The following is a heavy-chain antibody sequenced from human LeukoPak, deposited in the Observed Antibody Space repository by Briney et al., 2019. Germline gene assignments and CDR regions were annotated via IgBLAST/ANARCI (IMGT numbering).Heavy chain of an antibody. V-gene: IGHV4-38-2*02. Sequence: PSETLSLTCTVSGYSISSGYHWGWIRQPPGKGLEWIGSIYHSGSTYYNPSLKSRVTISVDTSKNQFSLKLSSVTAADTAVYYCASENLGYCSGGSCYPGDYWGQGTLVTVSS. CDR3: ASENLGYCSGGSCYPGDY. CDR2: IYHSGST. J-gene: IGHJ4*02. CDR1: GYSISSGYH. D-gene: IGHD2-15*01.